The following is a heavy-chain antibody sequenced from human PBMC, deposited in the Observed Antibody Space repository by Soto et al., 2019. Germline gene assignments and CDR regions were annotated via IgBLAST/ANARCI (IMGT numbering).Heavy chain of an antibody. D-gene: IGHD3-10*01. CDR3: ARDLTHASGIGMDV. V-gene: IGHV1-2*04. Sequence: ASVKVSCKASGYTFTDFYLHWVRQAPGQGLEWMGWINPNSGGTNYAQKFQGWVTMTRDTSISTASMELSRLRSDDTAVYYCARDLTHASGIGMDVWGQGTTVTVSS. J-gene: IGHJ6*02. CDR1: GYTFTDFY. CDR2: INPNSGGT.